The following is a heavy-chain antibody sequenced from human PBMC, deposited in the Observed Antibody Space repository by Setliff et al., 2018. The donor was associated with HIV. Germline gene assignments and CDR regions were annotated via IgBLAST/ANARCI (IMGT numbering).Heavy chain of an antibody. V-gene: IGHV1-46*01. CDR1: GYTFTSYY. J-gene: IGHJ4*02. D-gene: IGHD3-22*01. CDR3: AREVRRYYDSSGYHGGFDY. Sequence: ASVKVSCKASGYTFTSYYMHWVRQAPGQGLEWMGMINPSGGSTSYAQKFQGRVTMTRDTSTSTVYMELSSLRSEDTAVYYCAREVRRYYDSSGYHGGFDYWGQGTLVTVSS. CDR2: INPSGGST.